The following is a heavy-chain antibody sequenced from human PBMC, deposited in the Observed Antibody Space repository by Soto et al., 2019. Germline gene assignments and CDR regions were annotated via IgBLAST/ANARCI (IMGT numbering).Heavy chain of an antibody. J-gene: IGHJ4*02. CDR2: VTGSGATT. D-gene: IGHD6-13*01. V-gene: IGHV3-23*01. CDR1: GFPFSSYA. CDR3: AKYASSTWSLFDF. Sequence: GGSLRLSCAASGFPFSSYAMSWVRQAPGKGLEWVSAVTGSGATTYYADSVKGRFTISRDNSRNTLYLQMNSLRAEDTAVYYCAKYASSTWSLFDFWGQGTLVTVSS.